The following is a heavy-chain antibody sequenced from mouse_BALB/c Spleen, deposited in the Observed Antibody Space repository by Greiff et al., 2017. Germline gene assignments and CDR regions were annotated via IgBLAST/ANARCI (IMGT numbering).Heavy chain of an antibody. CDR3: AIGYGNYEFAY. J-gene: IGHJ3*01. D-gene: IGHD2-1*01. Sequence: QVQLKQSGAELVKPGASVKLSCKASGYTFTSYDINWVRQRPEQGLEWIGWIFPGDGSTKYNEKFKGKATMTVDKSSSTAYMELARLTSEDSAIYYCAIGYGNYEFAYWGQGTLVTVSA. V-gene: IGHV1-85*01. CDR2: IFPGDGST. CDR1: GYTFTSYD.